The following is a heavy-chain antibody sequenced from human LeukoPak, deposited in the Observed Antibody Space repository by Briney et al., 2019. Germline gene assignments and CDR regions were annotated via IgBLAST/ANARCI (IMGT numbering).Heavy chain of an antibody. D-gene: IGHD2-2*01. J-gene: IGHJ6*02. V-gene: IGHV1-69*02. Sequence: GASVKVSCKASGITFSKNCISWVRQAPGQGLEWMGRFIPMVGVAAYALKFQGRITITEDRSANTAFMELSSLTSEDTAVYYCARIKAVGVPVAIDAYYSYGMDVWGQGTAVAVSS. CDR2: FIPMVGVA. CDR1: GITFSKNC. CDR3: ARIKAVGVPVAIDAYYSYGMDV.